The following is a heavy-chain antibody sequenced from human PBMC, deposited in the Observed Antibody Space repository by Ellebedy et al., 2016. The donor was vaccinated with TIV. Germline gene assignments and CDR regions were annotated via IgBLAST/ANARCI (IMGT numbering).Heavy chain of an antibody. J-gene: IGHJ4*02. CDR3: ARRGAVGAANTLDY. D-gene: IGHD1-26*01. V-gene: IGHV6-1*01. CDR2: TYYRSTWFN. CDR1: GDSVSSNRAT. Sequence: SQTLSLTCAISGDSVSSNRATWNWIRQSPSRGLEWLGRTYYRSTWFNEYAVAVRGRITINTDTVKNQFSLQLHSVTPEDTAVYYCARRGAVGAANTLDYWGQGALVTISS.